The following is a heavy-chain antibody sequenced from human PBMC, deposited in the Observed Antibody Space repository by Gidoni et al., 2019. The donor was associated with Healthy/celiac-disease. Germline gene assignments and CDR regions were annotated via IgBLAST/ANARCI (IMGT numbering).Heavy chain of an antibody. Sequence: LEWVAVISYDGSNKYYADSVKGRFTISRDNSKNTLYLQMNSLRAEDTAVYYCAKDSGELLPDEVYDAFDIWGQGTMVTVSS. J-gene: IGHJ3*02. CDR3: AKDSGELLPDEVYDAFDI. D-gene: IGHD1-26*01. V-gene: IGHV3-30*18. CDR2: ISYDGSNK.